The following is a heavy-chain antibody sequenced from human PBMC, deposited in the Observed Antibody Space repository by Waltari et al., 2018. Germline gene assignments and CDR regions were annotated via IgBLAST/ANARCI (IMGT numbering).Heavy chain of an antibody. J-gene: IGHJ3*02. CDR3: AREGAYSGPKGAFDI. Sequence: QVQLVESGGGVVQPGRSLRLSCAASGFTFSSSTMHWIRQGPGKGREWVAFMSSDGSNKYYPDSVKGRFTISRDNYRNTLYRQMNNLSADDTAVYYCAREGAYSGPKGAFDIWGQGTVVTVSS. V-gene: IGHV3-30-3*01. CDR2: MSSDGSNK. CDR1: GFTFSSST. D-gene: IGHD1-26*01.